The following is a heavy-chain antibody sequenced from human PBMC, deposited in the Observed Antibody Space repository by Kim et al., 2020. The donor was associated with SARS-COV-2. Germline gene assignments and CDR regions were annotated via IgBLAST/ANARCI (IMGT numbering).Heavy chain of an antibody. CDR2: INPNSGGT. Sequence: ASVKVSCKASGYTFTGYYMHWVRQAPGQGLEWMGRINPNSGGTNYAQKFQGRVTMTRDTSISTAYMELSRLRSDDTAVYYCAREMAVTPVYYYYMDVWGKGTTVTVSS. D-gene: IGHD4-4*01. J-gene: IGHJ6*03. CDR3: AREMAVTPVYYYYMDV. CDR1: GYTFTGYY. V-gene: IGHV1-2*06.